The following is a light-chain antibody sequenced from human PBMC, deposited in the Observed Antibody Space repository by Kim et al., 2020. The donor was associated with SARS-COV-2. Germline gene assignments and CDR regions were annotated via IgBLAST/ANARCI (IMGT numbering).Light chain of an antibody. CDR1: SSNIGSNT. CDR3: AAWDDSLNGVV. J-gene: IGLJ2*01. V-gene: IGLV1-44*01. CDR2: SYN. Sequence: ELTQPPSASGTPGQRVTISCSGSSSNIGSNTVNWYQQLPGTAPKLLIYSYNQRPSGVPDRFSGSKSGTSASLAISGLQSEDEADYYCAAWDDSLNGVVFGGGTQLTVL.